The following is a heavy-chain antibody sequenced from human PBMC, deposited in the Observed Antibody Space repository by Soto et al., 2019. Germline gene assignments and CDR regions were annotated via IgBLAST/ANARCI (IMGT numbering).Heavy chain of an antibody. CDR2: IFYTGTT. CDR3: ARDTTLVGVGLKTGFDP. J-gene: IGHJ5*02. D-gene: IGHD3-3*01. V-gene: IGHV4-31*03. CDR1: GGSITSGGYY. Sequence: TLSLTCTVSGGSITSGGYYWNWISQHPGKGLEWIGYIFYTGTTRYNSALQSRVSISVDSTQNHFSLKVTSVTAADPAAYYCARDTTLVGVGLKTGFDPWGPGTLIT.